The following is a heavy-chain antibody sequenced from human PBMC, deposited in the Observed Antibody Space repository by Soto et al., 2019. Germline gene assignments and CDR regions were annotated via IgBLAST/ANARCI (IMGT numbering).Heavy chain of an antibody. V-gene: IGHV1-46*03. CDR3: TRDSGYYDSSGYYEY. D-gene: IGHD3-22*01. J-gene: IGHJ4*02. CDR2: IKPSSGST. Sequence: QVQLVQSGAEVKKPGASVKVSCKASGYTFTSYYMHWVRQAPGQGLEWMGIIKPSSGSTTYAQKLQGRVTMTSDQSTNSVYMELSSLRSEETAVYFCTRDSGYYDSSGYYEYWGQGALVPVSS. CDR1: GYTFTSYY.